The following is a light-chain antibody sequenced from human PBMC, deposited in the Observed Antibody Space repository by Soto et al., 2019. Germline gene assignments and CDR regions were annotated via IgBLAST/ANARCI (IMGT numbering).Light chain of an antibody. CDR3: XQHNSYPLT. Sequence: DIQMTQSPSSLSASVGDRVTITCRASQGIRNDLGWYQQKPGKAPKRLIYAASSLQSGVPSRFNGXGXGXXXXXXXXXLQPEDFXXYYRXQHNSYPLTFGGGTKLEIK. CDR2: AAS. CDR1: QGIRND. J-gene: IGKJ4*01. V-gene: IGKV1-17*02.